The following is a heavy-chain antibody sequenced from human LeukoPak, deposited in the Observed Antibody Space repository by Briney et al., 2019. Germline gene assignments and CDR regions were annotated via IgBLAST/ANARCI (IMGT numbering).Heavy chain of an antibody. CDR1: GGSISSSTHY. D-gene: IGHD3-3*01. J-gene: IGHJ4*02. CDR2: IHYSGST. Sequence: SETLSLTCTVSGGSISSSTHYWGWFRQPPGKGLEWIGSIHYSGSTYYIPSLKSRVTISVDTSKNQFSLRLNSVTAADTAVYYCARADFWSGYHPHFDYWGQGTLVTVSS. V-gene: IGHV4-39*01. CDR3: ARADFWSGYHPHFDY.